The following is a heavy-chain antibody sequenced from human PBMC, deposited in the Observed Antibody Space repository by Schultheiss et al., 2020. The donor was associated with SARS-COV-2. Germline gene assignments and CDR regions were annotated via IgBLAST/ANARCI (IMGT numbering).Heavy chain of an antibody. CDR2: INHSGST. CDR3: ARLRAEDYDFWSGYPFFDY. CDR1: GGSFSGYY. Sequence: SQTLSLTCAVYGGSFSGYYWSWIRQPPGKGLEWIGEINHSGSTNYNPSLKSRVTISVDTSKNQFSLKLSSVTAADTAVYYCARLRAEDYDFWSGYPFFDYWGQGTLVTVSS. V-gene: IGHV4-34*01. J-gene: IGHJ4*02. D-gene: IGHD3-3*01.